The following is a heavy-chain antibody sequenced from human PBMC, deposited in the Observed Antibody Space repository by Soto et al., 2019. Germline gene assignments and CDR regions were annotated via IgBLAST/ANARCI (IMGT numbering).Heavy chain of an antibody. J-gene: IGHJ6*02. CDR1: GYSFTDHY. CDR2: INPNTGVT. D-gene: IGHD5-12*01. V-gene: IGHV1-2*04. CDR3: VSSPDDFRYELDV. Sequence: QAQLVQSGADVKKPGASVKVSCKASGYSFTDHYMHWVRQAPGQGLEWLGWINPNTGVTQFAQKFQRLVTMTRDTSINTAYMELTRLKSDDTAFYYCVSSPDDFRYELDVWGQGTTVTVSS.